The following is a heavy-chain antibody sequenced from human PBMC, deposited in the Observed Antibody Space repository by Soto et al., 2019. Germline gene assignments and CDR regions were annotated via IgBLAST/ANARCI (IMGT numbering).Heavy chain of an antibody. CDR2: IYSGGST. Sequence: EVQLVESGGGLVQPGGSLRLSCAASGFTVSSNYMSWVRQAPGKGLEWVSVIYSGGSTYYADSVKGRFTISRHNSKNTLYLQMNSLRAEDTAVYYCARELTEKYSSGWPAGWGYWGQGTLVTVSS. D-gene: IGHD6-19*01. CDR3: ARELTEKYSSGWPAGWGY. V-gene: IGHV3-53*04. J-gene: IGHJ4*02. CDR1: GFTVSSNY.